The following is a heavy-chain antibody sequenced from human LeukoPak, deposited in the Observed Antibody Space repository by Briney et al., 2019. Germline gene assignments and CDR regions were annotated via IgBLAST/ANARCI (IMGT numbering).Heavy chain of an antibody. CDR2: ISYSGST. CDR3: ARDSNIARFFL. Sequence: SETLSLTCAVSGGSITAVTSYWGWIRRPPGKDLEWLGTISYSGSTYYNPSLNSRVTISADKSKNHFSLKLTSVTAADTAVYFCARDSNIARFFLWGQGTLVTVSS. CDR1: GGSITAVTSY. J-gene: IGHJ4*02. D-gene: IGHD4-11*01. V-gene: IGHV4-39*07.